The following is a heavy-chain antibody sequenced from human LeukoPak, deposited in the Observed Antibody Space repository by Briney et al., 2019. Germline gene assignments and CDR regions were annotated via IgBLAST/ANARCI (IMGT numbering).Heavy chain of an antibody. D-gene: IGHD6-6*01. CDR3: ASMAARYSHYMDV. CDR2: INHSGST. V-gene: IGHV4-34*01. Sequence: SETLSLTCAVYGGSFSGYYWSWIRQPPGKGLEWIGEINHSGSTNYNPSLKSRVTISVDTSKNQFSLKLSSVTAADTAVYYCASMAARYSHYMDVWGKGTTVTVSS. J-gene: IGHJ6*03. CDR1: GGSFSGYY.